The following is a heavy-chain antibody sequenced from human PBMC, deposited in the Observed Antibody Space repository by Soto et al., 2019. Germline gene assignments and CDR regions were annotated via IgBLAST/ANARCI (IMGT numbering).Heavy chain of an antibody. D-gene: IGHD2-21*02. V-gene: IGHV4-59*01. J-gene: IGHJ4*02. CDR1: GGSISSYH. CDR3: ARDRYGGNSLAY. CDR2: IYDSGST. Sequence: PSETLSLTCTVSGGSISSYHGSWIRQPPGKGLEWIGYIYDSGSTNYNPSLKSRVSISADTSKNQFPLKLGSGTAADTAVYYCARDRYGGNSLAYWGQGTLVTVSS.